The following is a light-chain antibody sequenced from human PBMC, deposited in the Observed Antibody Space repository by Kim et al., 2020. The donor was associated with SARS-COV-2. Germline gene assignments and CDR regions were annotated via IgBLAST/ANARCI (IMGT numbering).Light chain of an antibody. CDR1: QSVSSY. V-gene: IGKV3-11*01. CDR2: DAS. J-gene: IGKJ2*01. Sequence: LSPGERAALSCRDSQSVSSYLAWYQQKPGQAPRLLIYDASNRATGIPARFSGSGSGTDFTLTISSLEPDDFAVYYCQQRSNWPPYTFGQGTKLEI. CDR3: QQRSNWPPYT.